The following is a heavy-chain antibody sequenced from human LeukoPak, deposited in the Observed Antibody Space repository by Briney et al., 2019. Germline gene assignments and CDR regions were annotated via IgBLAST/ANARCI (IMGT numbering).Heavy chain of an antibody. Sequence: GGSLRLSCAASGITFSSYTMNWVRQAPGKGLEWVSSISSSSSNIYYADSVKGRFTISRDNAKNSLYLQMTSLRAEDTAVYHCARDLKMVAGGTYYYYGMDVWGQGTTVTVSS. CDR2: ISSSSSNI. CDR1: GITFSSYT. V-gene: IGHV3-21*01. D-gene: IGHD6-13*01. J-gene: IGHJ6*02. CDR3: ARDLKMVAGGTYYYYGMDV.